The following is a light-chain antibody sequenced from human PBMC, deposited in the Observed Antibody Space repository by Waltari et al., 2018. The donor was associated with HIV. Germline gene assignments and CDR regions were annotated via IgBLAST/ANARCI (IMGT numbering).Light chain of an antibody. Sequence: QSALTQPASVSGSPGQSLTISCTGTRSDVGAYHYVSWYQLHPGKAPKLMIYDVSNRPAGVSDRFSGSKSANTASLTISGLQAEDEAHYYCSSYTSSSTVVFGGGTKLTVL. CDR3: SSYTSSSTVV. CDR1: RSDVGAYHY. J-gene: IGLJ2*01. V-gene: IGLV2-14*03. CDR2: DVS.